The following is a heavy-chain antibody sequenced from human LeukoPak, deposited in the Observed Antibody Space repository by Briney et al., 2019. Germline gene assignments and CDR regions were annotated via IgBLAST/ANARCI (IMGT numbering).Heavy chain of an antibody. D-gene: IGHD4-17*01. CDR3: AKTYGDYVFDAFDI. V-gene: IGHV3-7*03. Sequence: GGSLRLSCAASGFTFSSYWMSWVRQAPGKGLEWVANIKQDGSEKYYVDSVKGRFTISRDNSKNTLYLQMNSLRAEDTAVYYCAKTYGDYVFDAFDIWGQGTMVTVSS. CDR1: GFTFSSYW. CDR2: IKQDGSEK. J-gene: IGHJ3*02.